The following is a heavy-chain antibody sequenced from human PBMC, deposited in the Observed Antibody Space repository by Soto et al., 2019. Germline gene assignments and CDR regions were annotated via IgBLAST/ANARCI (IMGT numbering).Heavy chain of an antibody. V-gene: IGHV3-48*02. CDR1: GFTFSIYG. J-gene: IGHJ4*02. Sequence: EVQLVESGGGLVQRGGSLRLSCAASGFTFSIYGMNRVRQAPGRGLEWLSYISSSSATIYYTDSVKGRFTISRDNAKDSLYIQMSSLGDDDTAVYYCAREDIVGATPDYWGQGTLVTVSS. CDR2: ISSSSATI. D-gene: IGHD1-26*01. CDR3: AREDIVGATPDY.